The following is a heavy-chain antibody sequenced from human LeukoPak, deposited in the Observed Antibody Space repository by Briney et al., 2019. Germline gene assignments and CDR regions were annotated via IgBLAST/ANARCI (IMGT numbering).Heavy chain of an antibody. CDR2: IYASGST. CDR1: GDSISPYY. D-gene: IGHD5-12*01. Sequence: KPSETLSLTCTVSGDSISPYYWSWIRQPAGKGLGWIGRIYASGSTNYNPSHNPSLESRVTMSVDTSNNQFSLNLSSVTAADTAVYYCARDSGYDLTWGQGTLVTVSS. J-gene: IGHJ5*02. CDR3: ARDSGYDLT. V-gene: IGHV4-4*07.